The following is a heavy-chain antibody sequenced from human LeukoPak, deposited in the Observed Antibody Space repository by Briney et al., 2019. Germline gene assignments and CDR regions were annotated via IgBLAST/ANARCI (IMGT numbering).Heavy chain of an antibody. CDR2: IYYSGST. Sequence: SETLSLTCTVSGGSISSSSYYWGWIRQPPGKGLEWIGSIYYSGSTYYNPSLKSRVTISVGTSKNQFSLKLSSVTAADTAVYYCATYGYYYYYGMDVWGQGTTVTVSS. V-gene: IGHV4-39*01. CDR3: ATYGYYYYYGMDV. J-gene: IGHJ6*02. D-gene: IGHD3-10*01. CDR1: GGSISSSSYY.